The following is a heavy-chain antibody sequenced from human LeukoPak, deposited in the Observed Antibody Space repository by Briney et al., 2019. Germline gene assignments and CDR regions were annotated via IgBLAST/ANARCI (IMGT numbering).Heavy chain of an antibody. CDR3: ARDGGRATIVRGIIIMSVGDF. CDR2: ISFDGTNK. J-gene: IGHJ4*02. CDR1: GFAFSNYG. Sequence: GGSLRLSCAASGFAFSNYGMHWVRQTPGQGLEWVAVISFDGTNKYYADSLKGRFTISRDNSKNTVYLQMNSLRPEDTAVYYCARDGGRATIVRGIIIMSVGDFWGQGALVTVST. V-gene: IGHV3-30*03. D-gene: IGHD3-10*01.